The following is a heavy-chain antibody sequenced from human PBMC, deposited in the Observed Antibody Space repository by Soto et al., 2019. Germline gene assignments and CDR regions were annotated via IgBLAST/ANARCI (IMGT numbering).Heavy chain of an antibody. J-gene: IGHJ3*02. Sequence: SETLSLSCAVSSGSISSSNWWSWVRQPPGKGLEWIGEIHHSGSTNYNPSLKSRVTISVDKSKNQFSLKLSSVTAADTAVYYCARLLGDYGAFDIWGQGTMVTVSS. V-gene: IGHV4-4*02. D-gene: IGHD4-17*01. CDR2: IHHSGST. CDR3: ARLLGDYGAFDI. CDR1: SGSISSSNW.